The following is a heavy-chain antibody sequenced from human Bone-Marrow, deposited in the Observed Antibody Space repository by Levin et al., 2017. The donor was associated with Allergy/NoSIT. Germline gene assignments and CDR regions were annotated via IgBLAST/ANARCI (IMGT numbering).Heavy chain of an antibody. Sequence: PSETLSLTCTVSGGSISSGIYFWSWVRQLPGKGLEWIGYVPYSGITFYNQSLKSRVTISGDTSKNLFSLTLNSVTAADTAIYYCARGITVFGVVLAVNDAFDVWGQGTMVTVSS. CDR2: VPYSGIT. CDR1: GGSISSGIYF. CDR3: ARGITVFGVVLAVNDAFDV. V-gene: IGHV4-31*03. J-gene: IGHJ3*01. D-gene: IGHD3-3*01.